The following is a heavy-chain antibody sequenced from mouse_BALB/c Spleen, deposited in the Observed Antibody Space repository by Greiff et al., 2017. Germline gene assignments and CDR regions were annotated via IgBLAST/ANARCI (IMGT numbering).Heavy chain of an antibody. V-gene: IGHV5-12-2*01. CDR2: ISNGGGST. Sequence: EVMLVESGGGLVQPGGSLKLSCAASGFTFSSYTMSWVRQTPEKRLEWVAYISNGGGSTYYPDTVKGRFTISRDNAKNTLYLQMSSLKSEDTAMYYCARRVGNLYFDYWGQGTTLTVSS. D-gene: IGHD2-1*01. CDR3: ARRVGNLYFDY. J-gene: IGHJ2*01. CDR1: GFTFSSYT.